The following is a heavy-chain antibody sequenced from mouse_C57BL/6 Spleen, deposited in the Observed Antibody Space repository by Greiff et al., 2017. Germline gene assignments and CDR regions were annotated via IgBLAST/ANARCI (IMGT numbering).Heavy chain of an antibody. CDR2: INPSNGGT. D-gene: IGHD1-1*01. V-gene: IGHV1-53*01. Sequence: QVQLQQSGAELVKPGASVKLSCKASGYTFTSYWMHWVKQRPGQGLEWIGNINPSNGGTNYNEKFKSKATLTVDKSSSTAYMQLSSLTSEDSAVYYCARSGSREYYFDYWGQGTTLTVSS. J-gene: IGHJ2*01. CDR3: ARSGSREYYFDY. CDR1: GYTFTSYW.